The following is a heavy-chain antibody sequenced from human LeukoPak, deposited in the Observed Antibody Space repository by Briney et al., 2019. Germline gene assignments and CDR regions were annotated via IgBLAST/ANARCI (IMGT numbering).Heavy chain of an antibody. CDR2: ISGSGGST. CDR3: ARTNSSGYYFDY. CDR1: GFTFSSYA. J-gene: IGHJ4*02. D-gene: IGHD3-22*01. V-gene: IGHV3-23*01. Sequence: GGSLRLSCAASGFTFSSYAMSWVRQAPGKGLEWVSAISGSGGSTYYADSVKGRFTISRDNSKNTLYLQMNSLRAEDTAVYYCARTNSSGYYFDYWGQGTLVTVSS.